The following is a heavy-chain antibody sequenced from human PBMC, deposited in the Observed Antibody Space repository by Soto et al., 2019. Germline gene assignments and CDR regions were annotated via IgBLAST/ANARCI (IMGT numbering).Heavy chain of an antibody. CDR1: GFTFSSYG. V-gene: IGHV3-30*18. CDR3: AKDNY. Sequence: VQLVESGGGVVQPGRSLRLSCAASGFTFSSYGMHWVRQAPGKGLEWVAVISYDGSNKYYADSVKGRFTISRDNSKNTLYLQMNSLRAEDTAVYYCAKDNYWGQGTLVTVSS. CDR2: ISYDGSNK. J-gene: IGHJ4*02.